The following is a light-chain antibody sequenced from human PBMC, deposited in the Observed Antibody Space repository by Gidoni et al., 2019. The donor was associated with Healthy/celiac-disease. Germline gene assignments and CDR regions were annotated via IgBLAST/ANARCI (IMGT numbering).Light chain of an antibody. CDR1: SSNIGSNT. J-gene: IGLJ3*02. CDR2: SNN. V-gene: IGLV1-44*01. CDR3: AAWDDSLNGWV. Sequence: QSVLTQPPSASGTPGPRVTISCSGSSSNIGSNTVNWYQQHPGTAPKLLIYSNNQRPSGVPDRFSGSKSGTSASLAISGLQSEYEADYYCAAWDDSLNGWVFGGGTKLTVL.